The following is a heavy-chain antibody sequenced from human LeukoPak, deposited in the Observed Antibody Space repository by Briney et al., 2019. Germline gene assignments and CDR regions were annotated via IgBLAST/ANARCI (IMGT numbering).Heavy chain of an antibody. D-gene: IGHD5-18*01. J-gene: IGHJ4*02. Sequence: SETLSLTCTVSGGSISSSSYYWGWIRQPPGKGLEWIGSIYYSGSTYYNPSLKSRVTISVDTSKNQLSLKLSSVTAADTAVYYCVSTGYSYGGYFDYWGQGTLVTVSS. CDR2: IYYSGST. CDR3: VSTGYSYGGYFDY. V-gene: IGHV4-39*01. CDR1: GGSISSSSYY.